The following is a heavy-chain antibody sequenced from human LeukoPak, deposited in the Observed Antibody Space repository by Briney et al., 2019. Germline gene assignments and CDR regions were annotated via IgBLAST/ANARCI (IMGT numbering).Heavy chain of an antibody. J-gene: IGHJ4*02. CDR1: GFTFSSYS. Sequence: GGSLRLSCAASGFTFSSYSMNWVRQAPGKGLEWVSYISSSGSTIYYADSVKGRFTISRDNAKNSLYLQMNSLRAEDTAVYYCAREVFKGYIDYWGQGTLVTVSS. CDR3: AREVFKGYIDY. V-gene: IGHV3-48*04. CDR2: ISSSGSTI.